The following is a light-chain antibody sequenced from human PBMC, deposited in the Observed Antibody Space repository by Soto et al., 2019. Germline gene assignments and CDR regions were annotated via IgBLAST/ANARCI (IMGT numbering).Light chain of an antibody. J-gene: IGKJ1*01. V-gene: IGKV3-20*01. CDR2: GAY. Sequence: EIVLTQSPGTLSLSPGERATLSCGASQSVSSNFLAWYQQKPGQAPRLLIYGAYSRATGIPDRFSGSGSGTDFTLTISRLEPEDFAVYYCQQYGSSGTFGQGTNVEIK. CDR3: QQYGSSGT. CDR1: QSVSSNF.